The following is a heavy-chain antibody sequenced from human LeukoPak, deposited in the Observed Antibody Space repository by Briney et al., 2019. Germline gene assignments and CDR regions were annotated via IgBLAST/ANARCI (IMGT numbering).Heavy chain of an antibody. V-gene: IGHV1-69*11. D-gene: IGHD5-18*01. J-gene: IGHJ3*02. CDR3: AREPIKQLWFRVAGTSDAFDI. CDR1: GCTRSSYS. Sequence: AASVTVSCMASGCTRSSYSISWVRQAPSHPIHWMGSSIPILRTANYAQKFQGRVTITTDESTSTAYMELSSLRSEDTAVYYCAREPIKQLWFRVAGTSDAFDIWGQGTMVTVSS. CDR2: SIPILRTA.